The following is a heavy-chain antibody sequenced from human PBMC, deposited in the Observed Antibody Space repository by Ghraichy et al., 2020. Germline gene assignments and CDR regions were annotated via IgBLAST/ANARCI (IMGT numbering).Heavy chain of an antibody. J-gene: IGHJ4*02. D-gene: IGHD3-16*02. CDR1: GYTVTSYG. Sequence: ASVKVSCKASGYTVTSYGISWVRQAPGQGLEWMGWISAYNGNTNYAQKLQGRVTMTTDTSTSTAYMELRSLRSDDTAVYYCARGYLRLGELSLLDYWGQGTLVTVSS. V-gene: IGHV1-18*04. CDR3: ARGYLRLGELSLLDY. CDR2: ISAYNGNT.